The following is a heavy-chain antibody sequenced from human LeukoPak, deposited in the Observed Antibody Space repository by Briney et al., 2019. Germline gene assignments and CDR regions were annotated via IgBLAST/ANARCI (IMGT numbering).Heavy chain of an antibody. Sequence: SETLSLTCAVYGGSFSGYYWSWIRQPPGKGLGWIGEINHSGSTNYNPSLKSRVTISVDTSKNQFSLKLSSVTAADTAVYYCARGGYGGYADNWFDPWGQGTLVTVSS. D-gene: IGHD5-12*01. CDR2: INHSGST. V-gene: IGHV4-34*01. J-gene: IGHJ5*02. CDR1: GGSFSGYY. CDR3: ARGGYGGYADNWFDP.